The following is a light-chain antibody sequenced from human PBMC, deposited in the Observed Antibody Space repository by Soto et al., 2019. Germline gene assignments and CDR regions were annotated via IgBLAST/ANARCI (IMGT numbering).Light chain of an antibody. CDR1: QSVSSN. CDR3: QQYNNWPWT. Sequence: EIVMTQSPATLSVSPGATATLSCRASQSVSSNLAWYQQKPGQATRLLIYGASTRATGIPARVSGSGSGTEVTLTISSLQSEDLAVYDCQQYNNWPWTFGQGTKVDIK. J-gene: IGKJ1*01. V-gene: IGKV3-15*01. CDR2: GAS.